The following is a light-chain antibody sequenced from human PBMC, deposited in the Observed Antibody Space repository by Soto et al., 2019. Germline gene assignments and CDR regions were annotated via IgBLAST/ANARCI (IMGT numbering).Light chain of an antibody. Sequence: QSALTQPASVSGSPGQSIAISCTGTSGDIGTYNLVSWYQQHPGKAPKLMISEVNKRPSGVSDRFSGSKSGDTASLTISGLRTEDEADYYCCSFAGSGTGVFGTG. CDR2: EVN. J-gene: IGLJ1*01. V-gene: IGLV2-23*02. CDR1: SGDIGTYNL. CDR3: CSFAGSGTGV.